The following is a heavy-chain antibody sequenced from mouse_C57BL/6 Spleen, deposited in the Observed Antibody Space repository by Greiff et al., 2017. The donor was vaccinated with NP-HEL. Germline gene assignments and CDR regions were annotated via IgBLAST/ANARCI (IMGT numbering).Heavy chain of an antibody. CDR1: GFTFTDYY. D-gene: IGHD4-1*01. V-gene: IGHV7-3*01. CDR2: IRNKANGYTT. Sequence: EVKLIESGGGLVQPGGSLSLSCAASGFTFTDYYMSWVRQPPGKALEWLGFIRNKANGYTTEYSASVKGRFTISRDNSQSILYLHMNALRAEDSATYYCAILTGKGVLDYWGQGTTLTVSS. J-gene: IGHJ2*01. CDR3: AILTGKGVLDY.